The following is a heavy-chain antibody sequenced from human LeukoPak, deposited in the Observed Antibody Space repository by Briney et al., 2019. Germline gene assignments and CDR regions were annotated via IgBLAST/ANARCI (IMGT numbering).Heavy chain of an antibody. V-gene: IGHV3-23*01. CDR3: AKGYSSGWTPFDY. D-gene: IGHD6-19*01. CDR1: GLILTGHA. Sequence: PGGSLRLSCEASGLILTGHAMSLVRQAPGKGLNWVSGIGDSGEIERYADSVKGRFTISRDNFRNTVYLEMRSLRPEDTAVYYCAKGYSSGWTPFDYWGQGTQVTVSS. CDR2: IGDSGEIE. J-gene: IGHJ4*02.